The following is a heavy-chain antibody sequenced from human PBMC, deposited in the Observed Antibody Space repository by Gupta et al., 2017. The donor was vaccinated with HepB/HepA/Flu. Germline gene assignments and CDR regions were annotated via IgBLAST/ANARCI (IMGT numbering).Heavy chain of an antibody. Sequence: QVQLVQSGAEVKKPGSSVKVSCKASGGTFSSYAISWVRQAPGQGLEWMGGIIPLFGTANHAQQFQGRVTITADKPTSTAYMGLSSLRSENTAVYYCARAAIFGVVIGHYYYMDVWGKGTTGTVSS. J-gene: IGHJ6*03. V-gene: IGHV1-69*06. D-gene: IGHD3-3*01. CDR3: ARAAIFGVVIGHYYYMDV. CDR2: IIPLFGTA. CDR1: GGTFSSYA.